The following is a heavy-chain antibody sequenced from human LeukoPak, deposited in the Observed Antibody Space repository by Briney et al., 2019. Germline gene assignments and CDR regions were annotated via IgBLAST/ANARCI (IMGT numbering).Heavy chain of an antibody. CDR2: IYYSGST. CDR3: ARDLTSTYNWFDP. CDR1: GGSISSSSYY. J-gene: IGHJ5*02. D-gene: IGHD3-3*01. Sequence: PSETLSLTCTVSGGSISSSSYYWGWIRQPPGKRLEWIGSIYYSGSTYYNPSLKSRVTISVATSKNQFSLKLSSVTAADTAVYYCARDLTSTYNWFDPWGQGTLVTVSS. V-gene: IGHV4-39*01.